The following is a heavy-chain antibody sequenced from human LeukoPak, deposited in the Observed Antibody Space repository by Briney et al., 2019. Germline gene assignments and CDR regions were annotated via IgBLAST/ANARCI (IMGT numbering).Heavy chain of an antibody. CDR1: GFTFSSYE. CDR2: ISSSGSTI. CDR3: ARSSTFYSGSPFDP. V-gene: IGHV3-48*03. J-gene: IGHJ5*02. Sequence: TGGSLRLSCAASGFTFSSYEMNWVRQAPGKGLEWVSYISSSGSTIYYADSVKGRFTISRDNAKNSLYLQMNSLRAEDTAVYYCARSSTFYSGSPFDPWGQGTLVTVSS. D-gene: IGHD1-26*01.